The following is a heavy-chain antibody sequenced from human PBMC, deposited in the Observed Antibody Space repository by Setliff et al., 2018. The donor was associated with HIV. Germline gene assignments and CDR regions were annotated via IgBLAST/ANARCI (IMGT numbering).Heavy chain of an antibody. CDR2: IYYSGST. CDR1: GGSIINYF. J-gene: IGHJ4*02. CDR3: ARSPGVDTNMAFDY. D-gene: IGHD5-18*01. V-gene: IGHV4-59*01. Sequence: PSETLSLTCTVSGGSIINYFWSWIRLPPGKRLEWIGYIYYSGSTDYNPSLKSRVTISVDTSKSQVSLKLSSVTAADTAAYYCARSPGVDTNMAFDYWGRGTLVTVS.